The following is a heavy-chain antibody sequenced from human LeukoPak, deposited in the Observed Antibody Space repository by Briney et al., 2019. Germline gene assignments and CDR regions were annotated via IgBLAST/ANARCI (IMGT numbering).Heavy chain of an antibody. J-gene: IGHJ4*02. V-gene: IGHV4-30-2*01. CDR2: INHSGST. Sequence: PSQTLSLTCAVSGGSISSGGYSWSWIRQPPGKGLEWIGEINHSGSTNYNPSLKSRVTISVDTSKNQFSLKLSSVTAADTAVYYCARGPPIWYYDSSGFDYWGQGTLVTVSS. D-gene: IGHD3-22*01. CDR1: GGSISSGGYS. CDR3: ARGPPIWYYDSSGFDY.